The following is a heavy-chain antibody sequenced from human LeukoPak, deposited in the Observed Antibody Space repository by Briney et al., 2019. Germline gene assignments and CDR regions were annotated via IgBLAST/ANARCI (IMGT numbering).Heavy chain of an antibody. Sequence: SETLSLTCAVYGGSFSGYYWGWVRQPPGKALEWIGNIFYSGSTYYSPSLKSRVTISVDTSKNQFSLKLSSVTAADTAVYYCARLRLQNFFDYWGQGTLVTVSS. CDR2: IFYSGST. CDR3: ARLRLQNFFDY. CDR1: GGSFSGYY. D-gene: IGHD2-21*02. V-gene: IGHV4-34*12. J-gene: IGHJ4*02.